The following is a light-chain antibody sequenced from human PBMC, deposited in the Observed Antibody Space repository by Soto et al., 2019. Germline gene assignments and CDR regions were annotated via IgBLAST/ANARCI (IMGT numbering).Light chain of an antibody. CDR2: DAS. Sequence: GDRVPIPCRASQNIHSWLAWYQQKPGEAPEMLIYDASSLKSGVPSRFSGSRSGTEFTLTISSLQPEDVATYYCQKYNSAPLTFGGGTKVDI. V-gene: IGKV1-5*01. CDR3: QKYNSAPLT. J-gene: IGKJ4*01. CDR1: QNIHSW.